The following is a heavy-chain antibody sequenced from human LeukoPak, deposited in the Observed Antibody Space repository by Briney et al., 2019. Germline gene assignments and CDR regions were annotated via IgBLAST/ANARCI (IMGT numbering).Heavy chain of an antibody. Sequence: GSLRLSCAASGFTFSSYWMSWVRQDPGKGLEWVANIKEDGGEKYSVDSVKGRFTISRDNAENSLYLQMNSLRVEDTAVYYCARVHPYSGSYYTHWGQGTLVTVSS. CDR3: ARVHPYSGSYYTH. CDR2: IKEDGGEK. J-gene: IGHJ4*02. CDR1: GFTFSSYW. D-gene: IGHD1-26*01. V-gene: IGHV3-7*04.